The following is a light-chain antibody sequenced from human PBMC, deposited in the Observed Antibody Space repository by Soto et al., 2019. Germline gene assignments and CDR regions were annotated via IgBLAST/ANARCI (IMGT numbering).Light chain of an antibody. CDR3: CSYAGSYMGV. V-gene: IGLV2-11*01. J-gene: IGLJ1*01. CDR2: DVS. Sequence: SALAQPRSVSGSPGQSVTISCTGTSSDVGGYNYVSWYQQHPGKAPKLMIYDVSKRPSGVPDRFSGSKSGNTASLTISGLQAEDGADYYCCSYAGSYMGVFGTGTKVTVL. CDR1: SSDVGGYNY.